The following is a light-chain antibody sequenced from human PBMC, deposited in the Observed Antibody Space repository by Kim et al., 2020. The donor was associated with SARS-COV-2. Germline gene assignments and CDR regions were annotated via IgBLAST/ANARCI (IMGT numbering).Light chain of an antibody. CDR1: QSISSY. CDR3: QQSYSTLPYT. V-gene: IGKV1-39*01. CDR2: AAS. Sequence: ASVGDRVTITCRASQSISSYLNWYQQKPGKAPKLLIYAASSLQSGVPSRFSGSVSGTDFTLTISSLQPEDFATYYCQQSYSTLPYTFGQGTKLEIK. J-gene: IGKJ2*01.